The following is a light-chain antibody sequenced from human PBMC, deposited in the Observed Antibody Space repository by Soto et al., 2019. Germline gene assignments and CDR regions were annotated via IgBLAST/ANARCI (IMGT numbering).Light chain of an antibody. CDR2: DVS. CDR1: SSDVGAYNY. Sequence: QSVLTRPPSASGSAGQAVSISCTGTSSDVGAYNYVSWYQQHPGKAPKLMIYDVSKRPSGVPDRFSGSKSGNTASLTVSGLQAEDEADYYCSSYAGSVYVFGTGTKVT. CDR3: SSYAGSVYV. J-gene: IGLJ1*01. V-gene: IGLV2-8*01.